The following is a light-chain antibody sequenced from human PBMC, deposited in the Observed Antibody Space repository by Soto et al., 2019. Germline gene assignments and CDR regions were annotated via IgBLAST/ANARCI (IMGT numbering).Light chain of an antibody. CDR2: SGH. CDR3: AAWDESLNGQV. Sequence: QSVLTQPPSVSGTPGQSVTISCSGSSPNIGGQTVSWYQQLPGTAPNLLIYSGHQRPSGVPDRFSASKSGSSASLAISGLQSEDEGDYYCAAWDESLNGQVFGGGTKVTVL. J-gene: IGLJ3*02. V-gene: IGLV1-44*01. CDR1: SPNIGGQT.